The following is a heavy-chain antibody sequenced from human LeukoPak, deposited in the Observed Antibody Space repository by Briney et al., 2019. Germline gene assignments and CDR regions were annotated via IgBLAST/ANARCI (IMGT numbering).Heavy chain of an antibody. V-gene: IGHV3-30*03. CDR3: ARDEGRLIYCSSPSSPQALDY. J-gene: IGHJ4*02. Sequence: GGSLRLSCEASGFTFNYYSLNWVRQAPGKGLEWVAVISYDGSSRYYVDSVKGRFTISRDNSKNTLYLQMNSLRAEDTAVYYCARDEGRLIYCSSPSSPQALDYWGKGTLVTVS. CDR1: GFTFNYYS. CDR2: ISYDGSSR. D-gene: IGHD2-2*01.